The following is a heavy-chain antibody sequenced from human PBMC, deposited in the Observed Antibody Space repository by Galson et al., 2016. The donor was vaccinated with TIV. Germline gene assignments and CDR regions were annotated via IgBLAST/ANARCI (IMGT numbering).Heavy chain of an antibody. Sequence: SLRLSCAASGFTFSGYSMNWVRQAPRKGLEWVSFISSTLSDTFYADSVKGRFSISRDNTKNSVYLQMNNLSAEDMAVYYCVSSRGTDFWRNFDFWGQGTLVTVSS. J-gene: IGHJ4*02. V-gene: IGHV3-21*01. D-gene: IGHD3-3*01. CDR3: VSSRGTDFWRNFDF. CDR1: GFTFSGYS. CDR2: ISSTLSDT.